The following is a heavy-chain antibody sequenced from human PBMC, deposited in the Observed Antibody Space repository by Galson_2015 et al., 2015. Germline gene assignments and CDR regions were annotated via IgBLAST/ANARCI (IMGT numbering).Heavy chain of an antibody. CDR2: IYYSGST. V-gene: IGHV4-31*03. CDR3: ARTPNHSPGRVDAFDI. D-gene: IGHD1-14*01. J-gene: IGHJ3*02. Sequence: TLSLTCTVSGGSISSGGYYWSWIRQHPGKGLEWIGYIYYSGSTYYNPSLKSRVTISVNTSKNQFSLKLSSVTAADTAVYYCARTPNHSPGRVDAFDIWGQGTMVTVSS. CDR1: GGSISSGGYY.